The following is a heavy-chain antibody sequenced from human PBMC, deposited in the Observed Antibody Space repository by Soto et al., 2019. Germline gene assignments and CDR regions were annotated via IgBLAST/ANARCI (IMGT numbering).Heavy chain of an antibody. CDR2: IWHDGSKK. J-gene: IGHJ5*02. CDR1: GFTFSTYG. D-gene: IGHD1-26*01. CDR3: VREDSCRASDAP. V-gene: IGHV3-33*01. Sequence: QVQLVESGGGVVQPGRSLRLSCAASGFTFSTYGMHWVREAPDKGLEWVAVIWHDGSKKYYADSVKGRFTIPRDDSKMTLYLQMNSLRVDDTAVYYCVREDSCRASDAPWGQGTLVTVSS.